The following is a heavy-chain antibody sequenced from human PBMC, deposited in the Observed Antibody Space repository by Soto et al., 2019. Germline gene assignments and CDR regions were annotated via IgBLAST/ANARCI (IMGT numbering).Heavy chain of an antibody. CDR1: GYSFSTHA. V-gene: IGHV1-3*01. CDR3: ARGKGMEENYYYGLDI. D-gene: IGHD1-1*01. J-gene: IGHJ6*02. CDR2: INGGTGQT. Sequence: XSVKVSCEASGYSFSTHAMHWVRQAPGQSLEWMGWINGGTGQTKHSHRFQGRVTITRDTSASTAYMELSSLRSEDTAVYYCARGKGMEENYYYGLDIWGQGPTVTVSS.